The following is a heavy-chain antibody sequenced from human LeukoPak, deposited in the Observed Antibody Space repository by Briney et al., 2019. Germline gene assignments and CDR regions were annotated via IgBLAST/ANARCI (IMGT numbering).Heavy chain of an antibody. D-gene: IGHD5-12*01. J-gene: IGHJ4*02. CDR3: ARDSDYDGY. V-gene: IGHV4-39*02. CDR2: IYYSGST. Sequence: SETLSLTCTVSGGSISSSSYYWGWIRQPPGKGLEWIGSIYYSGSTYYNPSLKSRVTISVDTSKNQFSLKLSSVTAADTAVYYCARDSDYDGYWGQGTLVTVSS. CDR1: GGSISSSSYY.